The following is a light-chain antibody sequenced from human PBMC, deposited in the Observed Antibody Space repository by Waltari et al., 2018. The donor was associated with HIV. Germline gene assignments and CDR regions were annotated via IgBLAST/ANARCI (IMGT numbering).Light chain of an antibody. J-gene: IGLJ2*01. CDR3: AAWDDSLSGHVV. V-gene: IGLV1-47*01. Sequence: QSVLTQPPSASGTPGQRVTISCSGSSSNIGSNYVYWYHQPPGTAPKLLIYRNNQRPSGVPDRFSGSKSGTSASLAISGLRSEDEADYYCAAWDDSLSGHVVFGGGTKLTVL. CDR1: SSNIGSNY. CDR2: RNN.